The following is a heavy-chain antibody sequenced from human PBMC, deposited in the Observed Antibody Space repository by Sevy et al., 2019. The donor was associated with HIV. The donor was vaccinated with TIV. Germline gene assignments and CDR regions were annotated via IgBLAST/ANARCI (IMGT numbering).Heavy chain of an antibody. CDR3: ARDGRGLSAFDI. D-gene: IGHD1-26*01. CDR2: ISGNGENT. V-gene: IGHV3-23*01. Sequence: GGSLRLSCTASEFTFSSHAVSWVRQAPGKGLEWVSAISGNGENTHYADSVRGRFTISRDNFKNTLYLQMNSLRAEDTALYYCARDGRGLSAFDIWGQGTMVTVSS. CDR1: EFTFSSHA. J-gene: IGHJ3*02.